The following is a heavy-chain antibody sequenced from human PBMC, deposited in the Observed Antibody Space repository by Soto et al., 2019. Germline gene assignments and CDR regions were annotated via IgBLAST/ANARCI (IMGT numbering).Heavy chain of an antibody. Sequence: QVQLQESGPGLVKPSQTLSLTCTVSGGSISSGGYYWSWIRQHPGKGLEWIGYIYYSGSTYYNPSLKSRVTISVDTSKNQFSLKLSSVTAADTAVYYCARGGHRRWLSWFDPWGQGTLVTVSS. V-gene: IGHV4-31*03. J-gene: IGHJ5*02. D-gene: IGHD2-15*01. CDR3: ARGGHRRWLSWFDP. CDR2: IYYSGST. CDR1: GGSISSGGYY.